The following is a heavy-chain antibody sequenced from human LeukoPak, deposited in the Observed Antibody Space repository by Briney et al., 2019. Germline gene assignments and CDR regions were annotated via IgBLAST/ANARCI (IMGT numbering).Heavy chain of an antibody. J-gene: IGHJ3*02. Sequence: PSETLSLTCTVSGGSISSYYWSWIRQPPGKGLEWIGYIYYSGSTNYNPSLKSRVTISVDTSKNQFSLKLSSVTAADTAVYYCARVRLLAAAVPEAAAFDIWGQGTMVTVSS. CDR1: GGSISSYY. CDR3: ARVRLLAAAVPEAAAFDI. CDR2: IYYSGST. D-gene: IGHD6-13*01. V-gene: IGHV4-59*01.